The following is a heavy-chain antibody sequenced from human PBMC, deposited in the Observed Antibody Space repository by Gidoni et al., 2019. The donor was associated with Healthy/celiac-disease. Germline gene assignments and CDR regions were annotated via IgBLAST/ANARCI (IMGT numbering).Heavy chain of an antibody. J-gene: IGHJ4*02. CDR3: AKDRGIQLWFGYFDY. CDR2: ISWDGGST. D-gene: IGHD5-18*01. Sequence: EVQLVESGGVVVQPGGSLRLSCAASGFTFDDYPMHWVRQAPGKGLEWVSLISWDGGSTYYADSVKGRFTISRDNSKNSLYLQMNSLRTEDTALYYCAKDRGIQLWFGYFDYWGQGTLVTVSS. CDR1: GFTFDDYP. V-gene: IGHV3-43*01.